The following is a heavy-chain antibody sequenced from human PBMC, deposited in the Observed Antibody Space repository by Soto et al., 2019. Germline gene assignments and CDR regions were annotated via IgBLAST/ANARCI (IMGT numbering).Heavy chain of an antibody. CDR3: ARGQGLTMVRGVPFY. CDR2: INHSGST. D-gene: IGHD3-10*01. V-gene: IGHV4-34*01. CDR1: GGSFSGYY. Sequence: SETLSLTCAVYGGSFSGYYWSWIRQPPGKGLEWIGEINHSGSTNYNPSLKSRVTISVDTSKNQFSLKLSSVTAADTAVYYCARGQGLTMVRGVPFYWGQGTLVTVSS. J-gene: IGHJ4*02.